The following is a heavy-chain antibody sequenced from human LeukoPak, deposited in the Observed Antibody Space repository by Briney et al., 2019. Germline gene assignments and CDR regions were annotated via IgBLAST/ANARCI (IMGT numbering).Heavy chain of an antibody. CDR3: VNHGGPIDY. CDR2: ISNNGGYT. CDR1: GFTFSSSA. V-gene: IGHV3-23*01. Sequence: GGSLRLSCAASGFTFSSSAMSWVRQAPGKGLEWVSAISNNGGYTYYADSVQGRFTISRDNSKNTLYLQMSSLRAEDTAVYYCVNHGGPIDYWGQGTLVTVSS. J-gene: IGHJ4*02. D-gene: IGHD3-16*01.